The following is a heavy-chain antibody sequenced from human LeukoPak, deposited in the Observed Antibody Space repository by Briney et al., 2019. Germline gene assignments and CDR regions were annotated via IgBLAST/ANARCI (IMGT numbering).Heavy chain of an antibody. CDR1: GFTFSSYS. Sequence: PGGSLRLSCAASGFTFSSYSMNWVRQAPGKGLEWVAVISYDGSNKYYAESVKGRFTISRDNSKNTLYLQMNSLRAEDTAVYHCAKDNSVWGHLFSYFDYWGQGTLVTVSS. J-gene: IGHJ4*02. CDR3: AKDNSVWGHLFSYFDY. V-gene: IGHV3-30*18. D-gene: IGHD3-16*01. CDR2: ISYDGSNK.